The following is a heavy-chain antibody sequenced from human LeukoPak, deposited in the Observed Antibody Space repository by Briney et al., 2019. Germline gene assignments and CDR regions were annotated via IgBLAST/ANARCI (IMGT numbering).Heavy chain of an antibody. D-gene: IGHD3-10*01. Sequence: GGSLRLSCAASGFTFSSYGMHWVRQATGKGLEWVAVIWYDGSNKYYADSVKGRFTISRDNSKNTLYLQMNSLRAEDTAVYYCAKSMVRGVRGFDYWGQGTLVTVSS. CDR2: IWYDGSNK. CDR1: GFTFSSYG. J-gene: IGHJ4*02. V-gene: IGHV3-33*06. CDR3: AKSMVRGVRGFDY.